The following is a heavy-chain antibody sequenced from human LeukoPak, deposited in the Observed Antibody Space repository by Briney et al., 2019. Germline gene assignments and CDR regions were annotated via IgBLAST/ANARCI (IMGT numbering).Heavy chain of an antibody. CDR2: ITGDDGAT. Sequence: GGSLRLSCAASGFTFNNYGMSWVRQAPGKGLEWVASITGDDGATNYAHSVKGRFTISRDNSKNTLYLQMNSLRAEDTAVYYCGGSYSSSWQPNYYYGMDVWGQGTTVTVSS. CDR3: GGSYSSSWQPNYYYGMDV. D-gene: IGHD6-13*01. CDR1: GFTFNNYG. J-gene: IGHJ6*02. V-gene: IGHV3-23*01.